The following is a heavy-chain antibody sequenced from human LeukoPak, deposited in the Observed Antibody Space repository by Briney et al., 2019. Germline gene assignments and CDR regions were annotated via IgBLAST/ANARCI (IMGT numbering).Heavy chain of an antibody. Sequence: GGSLRLSCAASGFTFSDFWMNWVRQAPGKGLEWVANIKQDGSEKYYVDSVKGRFTVSRDNANNSLFLQMNSLRGDDAAVYYCAREPLDTSGYYYGTLDYWGQGTLVTVSS. CDR3: AREPLDTSGYYYGTLDY. CDR2: IKQDGSEK. CDR1: GFTFSDFW. V-gene: IGHV3-7*01. J-gene: IGHJ4*02. D-gene: IGHD3-22*01.